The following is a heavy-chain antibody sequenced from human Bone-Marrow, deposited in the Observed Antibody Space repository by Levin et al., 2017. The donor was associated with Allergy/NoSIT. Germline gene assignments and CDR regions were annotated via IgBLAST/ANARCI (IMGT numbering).Heavy chain of an antibody. Sequence: GGSLRLSCKGSGYSFTSYWIGWVRQMPGKGLEWMGIIYPGDSDTRYSPSFQGQVTISADKSISTAYLQWSSLKASDTAMYYCARPSRMRHSYGWYFDLWGRGTLVTVSS. D-gene: IGHD1-26*01. CDR3: ARPSRMRHSYGWYFDL. CDR1: GYSFTSYW. V-gene: IGHV5-51*01. CDR2: IYPGDSDT. J-gene: IGHJ2*01.